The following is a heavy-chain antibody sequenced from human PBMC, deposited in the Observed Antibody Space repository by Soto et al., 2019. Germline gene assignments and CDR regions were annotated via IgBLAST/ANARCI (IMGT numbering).Heavy chain of an antibody. CDR1: GYSISSSNW. D-gene: IGHD1-26*01. CDR3: ARREIQGPIDY. J-gene: IGHJ4*02. Sequence: QVQLQESGPALVKPSDTLSLTCAVSGYSISSSNWWGWIRQPPGKGLEWIGYVYYSGTTYYNPSLKSRVTMSVDTSKNQFSLKLTSVTAVDTAVYYCARREIQGPIDYWGQGTLVTVSS. V-gene: IGHV4-28*01. CDR2: VYYSGTT.